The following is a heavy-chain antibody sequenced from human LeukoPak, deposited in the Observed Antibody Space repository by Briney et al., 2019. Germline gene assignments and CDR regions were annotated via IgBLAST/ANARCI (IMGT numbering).Heavy chain of an antibody. CDR2: INPNGGGT. J-gene: IGHJ4*02. V-gene: IGHV1-2*02. Sequence: GASVKVSCKASGYTFTGYYIHWVRQAPGQGLEWMAWINPNGGGTNYAQKFQGRVAVARDSSISTAYMELSGLTSDDTAVFYCARDPEDSSSDHFNPPLAYWGQGTLVTVSS. D-gene: IGHD6-6*01. CDR3: ARDPEDSSSDHFNPPLAY. CDR1: GYTFTGYY.